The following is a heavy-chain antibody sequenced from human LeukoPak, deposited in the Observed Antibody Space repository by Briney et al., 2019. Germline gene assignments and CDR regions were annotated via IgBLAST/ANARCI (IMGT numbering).Heavy chain of an antibody. CDR3: ARQYSSSWAFDY. V-gene: IGHV1-8*03. J-gene: IGHJ4*02. CDR2: MNPNSGNT. CDR1: GYTFTSYD. D-gene: IGHD6-13*01. Sequence: ASVKVSCKASGYTFTSYDINWVRQATGQGLEWMGWMNPNSGNTGYAQKFQGRVTITRDTSASTAYMELSSLRSEDMAVYYCARQYSSSWAFDYWGQGTLVTVSS.